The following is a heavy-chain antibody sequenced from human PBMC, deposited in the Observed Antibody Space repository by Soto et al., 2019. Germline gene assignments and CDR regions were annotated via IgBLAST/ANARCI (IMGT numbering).Heavy chain of an antibody. J-gene: IGHJ3*02. D-gene: IGHD2-15*01. CDR1: GYTFTSYG. CDR2: ISAYNGNT. CDR3: ARYCSGGSSDSNTALDI. V-gene: IGHV1-18*01. Sequence: ASVKVSCKASGYTFTSYGITWVRQAPGQGLEYMGWISAYNGNTNYAQKLQGRVTMTADTSTNTAYMELRSLRSDDTAVYYCARYCSGGSSDSNTALDIWGQGTTVTVSS.